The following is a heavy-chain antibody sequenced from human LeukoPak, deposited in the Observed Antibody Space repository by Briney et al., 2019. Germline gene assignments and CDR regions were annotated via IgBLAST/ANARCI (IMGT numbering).Heavy chain of an antibody. D-gene: IGHD6-19*01. CDR3: ARVGMAVAGRQMVGDY. J-gene: IGHJ4*02. CDR2: IYTSGST. CDR1: GGSISSGSYY. Sequence: SQTLSLTCTVSGGSISSGSYYWSWIRQPAGKGLEWIGRIYTSGSTNYNPSLKSRVTISVDTSKNQFSLKLSSVTAADTAVYYCARVGMAVAGRQMVGDYWGQGTLVTVSS. V-gene: IGHV4-61*02.